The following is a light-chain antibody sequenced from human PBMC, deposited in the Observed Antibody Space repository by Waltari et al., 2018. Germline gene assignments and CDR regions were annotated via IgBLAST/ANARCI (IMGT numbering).Light chain of an antibody. V-gene: IGLV2-23*01. CDR1: RSDVGSYRF. J-gene: IGLJ2*01. CDR3: CSYAGSSPHVV. CDR2: GGS. Sequence: QSALTQPASVSGSPGQSITISCTANRSDVGSYRFVSWYHQHPGKAPKLMIYGGSQRPSGISNRFSGSKSGNTASLTISGLRAEDEADYYCCSYAGSSPHVVFGGGTKLTVL.